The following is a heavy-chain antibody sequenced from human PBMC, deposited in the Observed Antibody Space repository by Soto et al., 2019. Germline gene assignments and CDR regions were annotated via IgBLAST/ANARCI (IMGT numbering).Heavy chain of an antibody. Sequence: EVQLWESGGGLFQPGGSLSLSCAASGFTFSSYAMSGVRQAPGRGLEWVSAIIGSGGSTYYADSVKGRFTISRDNSKNTLYLQMNSLRAEDTAVYYCAKDGSETSGSFNVGAPLFDYWGQGTLVTVSS. V-gene: IGHV3-23*01. CDR1: GFTFSSYA. CDR2: IIGSGGST. J-gene: IGHJ4*02. CDR3: AKDGSETSGSFNVGAPLFDY. D-gene: IGHD3-10*01.